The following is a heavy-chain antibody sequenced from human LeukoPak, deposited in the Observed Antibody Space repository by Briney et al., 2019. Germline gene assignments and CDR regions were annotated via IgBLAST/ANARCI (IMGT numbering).Heavy chain of an antibody. CDR2: IYPGDSDT. V-gene: IGHV5-51*01. D-gene: IGHD2-2*01. CDR1: GYSFTSYW. Sequence: GESLKICCEGSGYSFTSYWIGWGRQMPGKVLGWMGIIYPGDSDTTYSTSIQGQVTISADKSTTTAYLQWSSLKASDTAMYYCARGPGKYQLLLGWFDPWGQGTLVTVSS. J-gene: IGHJ5*02. CDR3: ARGPGKYQLLLGWFDP.